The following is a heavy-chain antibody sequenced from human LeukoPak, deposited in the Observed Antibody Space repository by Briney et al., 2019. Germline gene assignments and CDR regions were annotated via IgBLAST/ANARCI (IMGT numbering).Heavy chain of an antibody. CDR2: IYYSGST. D-gene: IGHD2-2*01. CDR1: GGSISSGDYY. Sequence: SETQSLTCTVSGGSISSGDYYWSWIRQPPGKGLEWIGYIYYSGSTYYNPSLKSRVTISVDTSKNQFSLKLSSVTAADTAVYYCARVRIVVIPATANYAFDIWGQGTMVTVSS. CDR3: ARVRIVVIPATANYAFDI. V-gene: IGHV4-30-4*08. J-gene: IGHJ3*02.